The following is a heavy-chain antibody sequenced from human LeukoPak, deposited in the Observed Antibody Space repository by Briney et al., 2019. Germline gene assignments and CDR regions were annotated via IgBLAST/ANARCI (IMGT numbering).Heavy chain of an antibody. CDR1: GGSISSYY. CDR3: ARRFPGGYSYGFPLDY. CDR2: IYYSGST. Sequence: SETLSLTCTVSGGSISSYYWSWIRQPPGKGLEWIGYIYYSGSTNYNPSLKSRVTISVDTSKNQFSLKLSSVTAADTAVYYCARRFPGGYSYGFPLDYWGQGTLVTVSS. V-gene: IGHV4-59*08. D-gene: IGHD5-18*01. J-gene: IGHJ4*02.